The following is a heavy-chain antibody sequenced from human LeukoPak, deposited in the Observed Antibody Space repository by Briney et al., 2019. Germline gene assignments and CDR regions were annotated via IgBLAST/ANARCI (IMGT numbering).Heavy chain of an antibody. CDR2: ISGSGGST. V-gene: IGHV3-23*01. J-gene: IGHJ6*03. CDR3: ARADTAMVNLYYYYYYYMDV. D-gene: IGHD5-18*01. CDR1: GFTFSSYA. Sequence: PGGSLRLSCAASGFTFSSYAMSWVRQAPGKGLEWVSAISGSGGSTYYADSVKGRFTISRDNAKNSLYLQMNSLRAEDTAVYYCARADTAMVNLYYYYYYYMDVWGKGTTVTVSS.